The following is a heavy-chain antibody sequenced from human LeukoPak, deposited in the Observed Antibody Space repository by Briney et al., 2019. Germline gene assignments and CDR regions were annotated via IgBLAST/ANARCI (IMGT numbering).Heavy chain of an antibody. D-gene: IGHD3-10*01. CDR2: IYYSGST. Sequence: PSETLSLTCTVSGGSVSSNIYYWSWIRQPPGTGLEWIGYIYYSGSTNYNPSLKSRVTISVDTPKNQFSLKLTSVTAADTAVYYCARVHITMVRGVSGWFDPWGQGTLVTVSS. V-gene: IGHV4-61*01. CDR1: GGSVSSNIYY. J-gene: IGHJ5*02. CDR3: ARVHITMVRGVSGWFDP.